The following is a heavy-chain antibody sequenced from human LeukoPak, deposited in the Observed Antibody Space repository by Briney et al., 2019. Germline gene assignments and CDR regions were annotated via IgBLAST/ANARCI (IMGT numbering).Heavy chain of an antibody. CDR2: TNPNSGGT. CDR3: ARVPGMGFTFGGVIAFDY. Sequence: ASVKVSCKASGYTFTGYYMHWVRQAPGQGLEWMGWTNPNSGGTNYAQKFQGRVTMTRDTSIGTAYMELSRLRSDDTAVYYCARVPGMGFTFGGVIAFDYWGQGTLVTVSS. CDR1: GYTFTGYY. V-gene: IGHV1-2*02. J-gene: IGHJ4*02. D-gene: IGHD3-16*02.